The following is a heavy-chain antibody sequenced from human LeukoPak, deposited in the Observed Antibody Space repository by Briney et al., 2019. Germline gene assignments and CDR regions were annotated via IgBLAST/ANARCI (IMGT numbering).Heavy chain of an antibody. V-gene: IGHV4-30-4*01. CDR1: GGSISSGDYY. J-gene: IGHJ5*02. CDR3: ARVPRGDPDLGWFDP. Sequence: PSETPSLTCTVSGGSISSGDYYWSWIRQPPGKGLEWIGYIYYSGSTYYNPSLKSRVTISVDTSKNQFSLKLSSVTAADTAVYYCARVPRGDPDLGWFDPWAREPWSPSPQ. D-gene: IGHD2-21*02. CDR2: IYYSGST.